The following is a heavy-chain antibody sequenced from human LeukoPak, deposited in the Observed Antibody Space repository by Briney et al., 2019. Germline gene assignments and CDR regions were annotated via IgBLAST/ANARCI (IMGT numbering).Heavy chain of an antibody. CDR2: ISGSGGST. J-gene: IGHJ4*02. CDR3: ARARLYYDILTGYYSYYFDY. D-gene: IGHD3-9*01. CDR1: GFTFSSYA. Sequence: GGSLRLSCAASGFTFSSYAMSWVRQAPGKGLEWVSAISGSGGSTYYADSVKGRFTISRDNSKNTLYLQMNSLRAEDTAVYYCARARLYYDILTGYYSYYFDYWGQGTLVTVSS. V-gene: IGHV3-23*01.